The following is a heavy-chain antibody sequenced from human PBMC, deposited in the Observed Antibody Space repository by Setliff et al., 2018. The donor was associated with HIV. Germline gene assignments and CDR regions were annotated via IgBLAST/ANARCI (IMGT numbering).Heavy chain of an antibody. CDR3: HSGYDSEEQSYFDY. CDR1: GFTFDRYW. D-gene: IGHD5-12*01. V-gene: IGHV3-74*01. J-gene: IGHJ4*02. Sequence: PGGSLRLSCAAPGFTFDRYWMHWVRQAPGKGLVWVSRVNTDGSSKTYADSVKDRFTISRDNAKNTLYLQMHDLRAEDTGVYYCHSGYDSEEQSYFDYWGQGTLVTVSS. CDR2: VNTDGSSK.